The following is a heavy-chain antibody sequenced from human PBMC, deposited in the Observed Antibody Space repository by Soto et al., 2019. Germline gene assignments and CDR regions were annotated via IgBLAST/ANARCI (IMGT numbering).Heavy chain of an antibody. CDR3: ARVAVAAAGTYYGMDV. CDR2: INPNSGGT. Sequence: VSVKVSCKASGYTFTGYYMHWVRQAPGQGLEWMGWINPNSGGTNYAQKFQGWVTMTRDTSISTAYMELSRLRSDDTAVYYCARVAVAAAGTYYGMDVWGQGTTVTVSS. D-gene: IGHD6-13*01. CDR1: GYTFTGYY. V-gene: IGHV1-2*04. J-gene: IGHJ6*02.